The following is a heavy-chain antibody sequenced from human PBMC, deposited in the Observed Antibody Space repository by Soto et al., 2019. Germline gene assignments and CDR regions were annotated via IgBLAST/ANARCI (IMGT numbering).Heavy chain of an antibody. Sequence: EVQLVESGGGLVQPGGSLKLSCAASGFTFSGSAMHWVRQASGKGLEWVGRIRSKANSYATAYAASVKGRFTISRDDSKNTAYLQMNSLKTEDTAVYYCTRDGEGSGSSPYYYGMDVWCQGTTVTVSS. J-gene: IGHJ6*02. D-gene: IGHD6-6*01. CDR2: IRSKANSYAT. CDR3: TRDGEGSGSSPYYYGMDV. V-gene: IGHV3-73*02. CDR1: GFTFSGSA.